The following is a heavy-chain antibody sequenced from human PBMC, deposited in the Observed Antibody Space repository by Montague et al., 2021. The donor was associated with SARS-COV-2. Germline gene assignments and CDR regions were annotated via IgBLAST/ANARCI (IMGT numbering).Heavy chain of an antibody. J-gene: IGHJ6*02. Sequence: SLSLSCAASGFIFSSYEMNWVRQAPGKGLEWISYISSSGGGSTKHYTDSVKGRFTISRDNAKNSLYLQMNSLRVEDTAIYYCARDRDWDDWCGMDVWGQGTTVTASS. CDR2: ISSSGGGSTK. CDR3: ARDRDWDDWCGMDV. CDR1: GFIFSSYE. D-gene: IGHD2-21*01. V-gene: IGHV3-48*03.